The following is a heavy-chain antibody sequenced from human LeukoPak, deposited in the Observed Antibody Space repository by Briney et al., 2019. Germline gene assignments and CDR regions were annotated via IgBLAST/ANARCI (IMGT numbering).Heavy chain of an antibody. J-gene: IGHJ4*02. CDR1: GFTFSTHA. CDR3: ARDSYGLSTLDY. D-gene: IGHD5/OR15-5a*01. V-gene: IGHV3-33*08. CDR2: VWYDGIHK. Sequence: GGSLRLSCAASGFTFSTHAMSRVRQAPGKGLEWVAVVWYDGIHKYYADSVKGRFTISRDNSKNTLYLQMNGLRAADTAVYYCARDSYGLSTLDYWGQGTLVTVSS.